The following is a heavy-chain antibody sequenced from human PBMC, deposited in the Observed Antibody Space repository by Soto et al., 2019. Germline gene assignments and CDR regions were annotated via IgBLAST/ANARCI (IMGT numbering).Heavy chain of an antibody. CDR1: GFSVKDYI. Sequence: KPFGCTRIARAACGFSVKDYIVDWVRQDTEKGLEWFSSSSSSGPYIYYADSVKGRFGSSRDNANSVMCLQMDTLRAEDTAVYYFVRAGHGFNVQYYGMGLRGQGPTGTGSS. CDR2: SSSSGPYI. D-gene: IGHD3-10*01. V-gene: IGHV3-21*01. J-gene: IGHJ6*01. CDR3: VRAGHGFNVQYYGMGL.